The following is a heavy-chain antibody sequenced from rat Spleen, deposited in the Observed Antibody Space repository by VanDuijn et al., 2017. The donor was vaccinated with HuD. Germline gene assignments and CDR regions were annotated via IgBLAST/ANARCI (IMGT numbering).Heavy chain of an antibody. CDR1: GFNFSSYY. Sequence: EVELVESGGGLVQPGRSMRLSCAASGFNFSSYYMAWVRQAPTKGLEWVASISTGGGNTYYRDSVKGRFTISRDNAKSTLYLQMDSLRSEDTATYYCARQTVVIKTYVMDAWGQGASVTVSS. CDR3: ARQTVVIKTYVMDA. D-gene: IGHD1-12*02. V-gene: IGHV5-25*01. CDR2: ISTGGGNT. J-gene: IGHJ4*01.